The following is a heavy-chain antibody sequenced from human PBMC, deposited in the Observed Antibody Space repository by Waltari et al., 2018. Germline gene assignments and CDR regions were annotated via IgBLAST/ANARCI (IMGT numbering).Heavy chain of an antibody. CDR2: IIPIFGTA. CDR1: GGTFSSYA. Sequence: VQSGAEVKKPGSSVKVSCKASGGTFSSYAISWVRQAPGQGLEWMGGIIPIFGTANYAQKFQGSVTITTDESTSTAYMELSSLRSEDTAVYYCARGVPTYYYGSGSYHDAFDIWGQGTMVTVSS. CDR3: ARGVPTYYYGSGSYHDAFDI. J-gene: IGHJ3*02. D-gene: IGHD3-10*01. V-gene: IGHV1-69*05.